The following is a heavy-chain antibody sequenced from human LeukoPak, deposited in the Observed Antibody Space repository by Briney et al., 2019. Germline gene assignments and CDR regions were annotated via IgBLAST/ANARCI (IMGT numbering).Heavy chain of an antibody. CDR3: AAENGSGSYYGNY. D-gene: IGHD3-10*01. V-gene: IGHV1-69*04. J-gene: IGHJ4*02. CDR2: IIPILGIA. Sequence: ASVKVSCKASGGTFSSYAISWVRQAPGQGLEWMGRIIPILGIANYAQKFQGRVTITADKSTSTAYMELSSLRSEDTAVYYCAAENGSGSYYGNYWGQGTLVTVSS. CDR1: GGTFSSYA.